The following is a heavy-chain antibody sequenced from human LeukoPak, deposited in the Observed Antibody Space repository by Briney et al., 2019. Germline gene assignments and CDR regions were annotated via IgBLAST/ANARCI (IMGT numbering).Heavy chain of an antibody. Sequence: SETLSLTCTVSGGSISSYYWSWIRQPPGKGLEWIGYIYYSGSTNYNPSLKGRVTISVDTSKNQFSLKLSSVTAADTAVYYCARGGYSYGYEYDYWGQGTLVTVSS. CDR2: IYYSGST. CDR1: GGSISSYY. CDR3: ARGGYSYGYEYDY. D-gene: IGHD5-18*01. V-gene: IGHV4-59*01. J-gene: IGHJ4*02.